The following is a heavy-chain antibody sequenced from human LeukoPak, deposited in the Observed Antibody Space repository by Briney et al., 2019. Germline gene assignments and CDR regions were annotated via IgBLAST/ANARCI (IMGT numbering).Heavy chain of an antibody. J-gene: IGHJ5*02. Sequence: SETLSLTCTVSGGSISSNSYYWGWIRQPPGKGLEWIGSMYYSGSTYYAPSLKSRVTISVDTSKNQFSLKLSSVTAADTAVYYCARHPVQYYDFWSGYYPNWFDPWGQGTLVTVSS. CDR2: MYYSGST. CDR1: GGSISSNSYY. CDR3: ARHPVQYYDFWSGYYPNWFDP. V-gene: IGHV4-39*01. D-gene: IGHD3-3*01.